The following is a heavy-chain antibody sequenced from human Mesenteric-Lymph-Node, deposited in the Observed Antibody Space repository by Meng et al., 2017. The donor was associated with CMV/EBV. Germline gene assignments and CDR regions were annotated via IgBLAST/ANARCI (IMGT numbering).Heavy chain of an antibody. J-gene: IGHJ4*02. Sequence: FSGFSLSTSGVGVGWIRQPPGKALEWLTLIYWDDDKRYSPSLKSRLTITKDTSKNQVVLTMTNMDPVDTATYYCAHKYFGAISFDYWGQGTLVTVSS. V-gene: IGHV2-5*02. D-gene: IGHD3-10*01. CDR1: GFSLSTSGVG. CDR2: IYWDDDK. CDR3: AHKYFGAISFDY.